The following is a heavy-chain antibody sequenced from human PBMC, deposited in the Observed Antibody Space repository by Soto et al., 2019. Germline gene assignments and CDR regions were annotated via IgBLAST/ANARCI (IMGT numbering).Heavy chain of an antibody. CDR3: ARDGDPYYYDSSGYHPQGFFDY. J-gene: IGHJ4*02. CDR1: GGSISSYY. Sequence: SETLSLTCTVSGGSISSYYYSWIRQPPGKGLEWDGYVYYSWSSNYNPTLKSRVTISVDTSKNQFSLKLSSVTAADTAVYYCARDGDPYYYDSSGYHPQGFFDYWGQGTLVTVSS. V-gene: IGHV4-59*01. CDR2: VYYSWSS. D-gene: IGHD3-22*01.